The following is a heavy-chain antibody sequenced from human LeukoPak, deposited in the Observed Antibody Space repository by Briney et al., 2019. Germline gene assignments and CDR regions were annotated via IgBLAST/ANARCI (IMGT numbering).Heavy chain of an antibody. Sequence: SETLSLTCAVYGGSFSYYYWSWIRQPPGKGLEWIGYIYDSGSTNYNPSLKSRVTISVDTSKNQFSLKLSSVTAADTAVYYCARDPDTGIFDYWGQGTLVTVSS. CDR3: ARDPDTGIFDY. J-gene: IGHJ4*02. V-gene: IGHV4-59*01. CDR1: GGSFSYYY. D-gene: IGHD7-27*01. CDR2: IYDSGST.